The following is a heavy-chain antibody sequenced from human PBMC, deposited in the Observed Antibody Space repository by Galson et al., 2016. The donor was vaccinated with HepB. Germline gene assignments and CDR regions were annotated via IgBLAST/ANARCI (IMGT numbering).Heavy chain of an antibody. CDR1: GFIFRTYW. Sequence: SLRLSCAASGFIFRTYWMSWVRQAPGKGLEWVANIKQDRSEKYYVDSVKGRFTISRDNAKNSLYLQMNSLRAEDTAVYYCARGGTAFDIWGQGTMVTVSS. D-gene: IGHD1-14*01. J-gene: IGHJ3*02. CDR3: ARGGTAFDI. V-gene: IGHV3-7*01. CDR2: IKQDRSEK.